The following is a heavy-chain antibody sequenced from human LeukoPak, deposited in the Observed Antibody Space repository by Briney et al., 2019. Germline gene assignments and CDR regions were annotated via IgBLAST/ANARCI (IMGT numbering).Heavy chain of an antibody. J-gene: IGHJ2*01. CDR1: GGSFSGYY. CDR3: ARGIGDFRIAAAGRAYWYFDL. CDR2: INHSGST. Sequence: PSETLSLTCAVYGGSFSGYYCSWIRQPPGKGLEWIGEINHSGSTNYNPSLKSRVTISVDTSKNQFSLKLSSVTAADTAVYYCARGIGDFRIAAAGRAYWYFDLWGRGTLVTVSS. D-gene: IGHD6-13*01. V-gene: IGHV4-34*01.